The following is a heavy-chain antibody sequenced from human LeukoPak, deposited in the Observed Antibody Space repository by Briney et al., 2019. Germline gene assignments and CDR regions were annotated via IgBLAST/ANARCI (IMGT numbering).Heavy chain of an antibody. CDR3: ARHTMVRVPLDAFDI. V-gene: IGHV5-51*01. J-gene: IGHJ3*02. CDR1: GYSFTSYW. Sequence: KDGESLKISCKGSGYSFTSYWIGWVRQMPGKGLEWMGIIYPGDSDTRYSPSFQGQVTISADKSISTAYLQWSSLKAPDTAMYYCARHTMVRVPLDAFDIWGQGTMVTVSS. D-gene: IGHD3-10*01. CDR2: IYPGDSDT.